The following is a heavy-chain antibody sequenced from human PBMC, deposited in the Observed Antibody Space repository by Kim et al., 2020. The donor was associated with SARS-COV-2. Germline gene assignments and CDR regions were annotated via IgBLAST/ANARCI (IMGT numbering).Heavy chain of an antibody. CDR1: GYTFTSYY. CDR2: INPSGGST. Sequence: ASVKVSCKASGYTFTSYYMHWVRQAPGQVLEWMGIINPSGGSTSYAQKFQGRVTMTRDTSTSTVYMELSSLRSEDTAVYYCARESSYDSSGDENWFDPWGQGTLVTVSS. J-gene: IGHJ5*02. D-gene: IGHD3-22*01. V-gene: IGHV1-46*01. CDR3: ARESSYDSSGDENWFDP.